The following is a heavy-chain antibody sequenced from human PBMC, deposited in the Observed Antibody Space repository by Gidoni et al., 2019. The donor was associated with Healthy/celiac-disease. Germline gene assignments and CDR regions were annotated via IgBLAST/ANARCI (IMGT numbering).Heavy chain of an antibody. J-gene: IGHJ6*02. CDR3: ASGRGRYYYYGMDV. V-gene: IGHV3-53*01. CDR2: IYSGGST. Sequence: EVQLVESGGGLIQPGGSLRLSCAASGLTVSSNYMSWVRQAPGKGLEWVSVIYSGGSTYYADSVKGRFTISRDNSKNTLYLQMNSLRAEDTAVYYCASGRGRYYYYGMDVWGQGTTVTVSS. CDR1: GLTVSSNY. D-gene: IGHD1-26*01.